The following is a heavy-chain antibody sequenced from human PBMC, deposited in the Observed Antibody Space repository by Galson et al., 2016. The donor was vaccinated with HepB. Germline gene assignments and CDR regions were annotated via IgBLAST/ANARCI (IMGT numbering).Heavy chain of an antibody. D-gene: IGHD2/OR15-2a*01. V-gene: IGHV3-21*01. J-gene: IGHJ4*02. CDR1: GFNFNFYT. Sequence: SLRLSCATSGFNFNFYTLNWVRQAPGKGPEWLSSINYSGSQIFYSQSVRGRFTISRDNASDSLYLQMTSLRVEDTAVYYCARDGHLSYFDFWGQGTLVAASS. CDR3: ARDGHLSYFDF. CDR2: INYSGSQI.